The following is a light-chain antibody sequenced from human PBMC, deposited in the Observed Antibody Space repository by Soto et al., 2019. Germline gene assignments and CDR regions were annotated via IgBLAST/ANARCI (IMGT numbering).Light chain of an antibody. CDR3: QQRSNWPPDT. V-gene: IGKV3-11*01. CDR2: DAS. CDR1: QRVSSY. Sequence: EIVLTQSPATLSLSPGERATLSCRASQRVSSYLACYQQKPGQAPRLLIYDASNRATGIPARFSGSGSGTDFTLTISSLEPEDFAVYYCQQRSNWPPDTFGQGTKLEIK. J-gene: IGKJ2*01.